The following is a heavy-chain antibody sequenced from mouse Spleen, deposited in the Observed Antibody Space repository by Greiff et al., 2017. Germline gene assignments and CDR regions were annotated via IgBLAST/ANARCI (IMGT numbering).Heavy chain of an antibody. Sequence: QVQLQQPGAELVMPGASVKLSCKASGYTFTSYWMHWVKQRPGQGLEWIGEIDPSDSYTNYNQKFKGKATLTVDKSSSTAYMQLSSLTSEDSAVYYCANYYGSSPWFAYWGQGTLVTVSA. CDR1: GYTFTSYW. D-gene: IGHD1-1*01. V-gene: IGHV1-69*01. CDR2: IDPSDSYT. CDR3: ANYYGSSPWFAY. J-gene: IGHJ3*01.